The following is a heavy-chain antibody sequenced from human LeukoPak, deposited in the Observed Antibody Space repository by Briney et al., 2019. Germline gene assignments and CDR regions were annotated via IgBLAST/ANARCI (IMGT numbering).Heavy chain of an antibody. J-gene: IGHJ4*02. CDR3: ARHGGNYDY. V-gene: IGHV5-51*01. D-gene: IGHD1-26*01. Sequence: GESLKVSCKGSGYSFSSYWIGWVRQMPGKGLEWMGIIYPVDSDTRYSPSFQGPVSISVDKSISTAYLQWSSLKASDTAIYYCARHGGNYDYWGQGTLVTVSS. CDR2: IYPVDSDT. CDR1: GYSFSSYW.